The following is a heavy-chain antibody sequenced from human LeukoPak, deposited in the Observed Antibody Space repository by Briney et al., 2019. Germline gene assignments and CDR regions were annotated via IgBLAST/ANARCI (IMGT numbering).Heavy chain of an antibody. Sequence: SETLSLTCAVYGGSFSGYYWSWIRQPPGKGLEWIGEINHSGSTNYNPSLKSRVTISVDTSKNQFSLKLSSVTAADTAVYYCARLRITMIVVVITHFDYWGRGTLVTVSS. CDR1: GGSFSGYY. CDR2: INHSGST. CDR3: ARLRITMIVVVITHFDY. V-gene: IGHV4-34*01. J-gene: IGHJ4*02. D-gene: IGHD3-22*01.